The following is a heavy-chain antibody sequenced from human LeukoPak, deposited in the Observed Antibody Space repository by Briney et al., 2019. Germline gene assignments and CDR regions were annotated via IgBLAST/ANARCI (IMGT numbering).Heavy chain of an antibody. CDR3: AGHLYRRARGDYSYYMDV. CDR2: IIPIFGTA. D-gene: IGHD3-10*01. V-gene: IGHV1-69*05. J-gene: IGHJ6*03. Sequence: SVKVSCKASGGTFSSYAISWVRQAPGQGLEWMGRIIPIFGTANYAQKFQGRVTITTDESTSTAYMELSSLRSEETAVYYCAGHLYRRARGDYSYYMDVWGKGTTVTVSS. CDR1: GGTFSSYA.